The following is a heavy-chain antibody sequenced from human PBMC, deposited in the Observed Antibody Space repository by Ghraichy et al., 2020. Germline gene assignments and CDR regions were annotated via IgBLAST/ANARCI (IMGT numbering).Heavy chain of an antibody. D-gene: IGHD5-24*01. CDR1: GFTFSNAW. V-gene: IGHV3-15*07. J-gene: IGHJ4*02. Sequence: GESLRLSCAASGFTFSNAWMNWVRQAPGKGLEWVGRIKSKTDGGTTDYAAPVKGRFTISRDDSKNTLYLQMNSLKTEDTAVYYCTTPTPVEMASLFDYWGQGTLVTVSS. CDR3: TTPTPVEMASLFDY. CDR2: IKSKTDGGTT.